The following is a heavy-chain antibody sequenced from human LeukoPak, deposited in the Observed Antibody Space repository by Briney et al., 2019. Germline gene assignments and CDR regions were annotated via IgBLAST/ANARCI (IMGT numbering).Heavy chain of an antibody. D-gene: IGHD6-19*01. V-gene: IGHV4-39*01. CDR2: IYYSGST. CDR3: ARRKGGSGLVDY. CDR1: GGSISSSSYY. J-gene: IGHJ4*02. Sequence: SETLSLTCTVSGGSISSSSYYWGWIRQPPGKGLEWIGSIYYSGSTYYNPSLESRVTISVDTSKNQFSLKLSSVTAADTAVYYCARRKGGSGLVDYWGQGTLVTVSS.